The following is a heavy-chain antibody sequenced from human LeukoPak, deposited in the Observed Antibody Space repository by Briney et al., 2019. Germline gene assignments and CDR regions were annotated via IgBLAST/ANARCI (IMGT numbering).Heavy chain of an antibody. Sequence: GGSLRLSCAASGFSLGPYWMSWVRQTPEKGLEFVANIQQDGSVKNYMDSLKGRSTTSRDNARESLYLEINSLRADDTAVYYCARDPDSSAFDLWGQGALVTVSS. J-gene: IGHJ4*02. CDR3: ARDPDSSAFDL. V-gene: IGHV3-7*01. CDR1: GFSLGPYW. CDR2: IQQDGSVK.